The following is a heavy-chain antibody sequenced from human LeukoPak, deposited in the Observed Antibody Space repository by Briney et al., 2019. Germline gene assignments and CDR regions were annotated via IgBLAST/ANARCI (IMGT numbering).Heavy chain of an antibody. CDR1: GYTFTSYG. D-gene: IGHD6-13*01. Sequence: ASVKVSCKASGYTFTSYGISWVGQAPGQGLEWMGWISAYNGNTNYAQKLQGRVNMTTDTSTSTAYMELRSLRSDDTAVYYCARDGIIAGAGIDYFDYWGQGTLVSVSS. V-gene: IGHV1-18*04. CDR2: ISAYNGNT. J-gene: IGHJ4*02. CDR3: ARDGIIAGAGIDYFDY.